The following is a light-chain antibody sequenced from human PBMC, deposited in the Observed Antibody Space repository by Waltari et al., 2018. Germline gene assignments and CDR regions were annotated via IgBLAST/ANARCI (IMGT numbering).Light chain of an antibody. V-gene: IGLV2-11*01. J-gene: IGLJ3*02. Sequence: QSALTQPRSVSGSPGQSVTISCTGTSSDVGDYNYVSWYQQHPGKAPKLIIYDVSKRPSGVPDRCSGSKAGNTAALTISGLQPEDESDYYCCSYVDRPRVFGGGTKLTVL. CDR3: CSYVDRPRV. CDR2: DVS. CDR1: SSDVGDYNY.